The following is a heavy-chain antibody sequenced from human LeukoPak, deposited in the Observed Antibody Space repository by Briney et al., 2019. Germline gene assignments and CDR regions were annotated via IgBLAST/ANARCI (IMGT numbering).Heavy chain of an antibody. Sequence: GASVKVSCKASGGTFSSYAISWVRQAPGQGLEWMGGIIPIFGTANYAQKFQGRVTITADESTSTAYMELSSLRSEDTAVHYCAREDCSSTSCYASQGNWFDPWGQGTLVTVSS. V-gene: IGHV1-69*13. CDR3: AREDCSSTSCYASQGNWFDP. D-gene: IGHD2-2*01. CDR2: IIPIFGTA. J-gene: IGHJ5*02. CDR1: GGTFSSYA.